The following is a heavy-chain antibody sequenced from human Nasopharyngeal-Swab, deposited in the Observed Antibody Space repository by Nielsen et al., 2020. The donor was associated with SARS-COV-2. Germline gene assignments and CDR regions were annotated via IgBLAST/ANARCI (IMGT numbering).Heavy chain of an antibody. D-gene: IGHD2-15*01. V-gene: IGHV3-23*01. CDR1: GFTFSSYA. CDR2: ISGSGGST. J-gene: IGHJ4*02. Sequence: GESLKISCAASGFTFSSYAMSWVRQAPGKGLEWVSAISGSGGSTYYADSVKGRFTISRDNSKNTLYLQMNSPRAEDTAVYYCAKDRGYCSGGSCYKFDYWGQGTLVTVSS. CDR3: AKDRGYCSGGSCYKFDY.